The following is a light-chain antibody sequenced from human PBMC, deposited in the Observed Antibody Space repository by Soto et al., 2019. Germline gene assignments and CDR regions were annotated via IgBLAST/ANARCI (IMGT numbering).Light chain of an antibody. CDR1: SSDVGGYNY. V-gene: IGLV2-14*01. Sequence: QSALTQPASVSGSPGQWISISCTGTSSDVGGYNYVSWYQQHPGKAPKLIIYEVTNRPPGVSNRFSGSKSGNTASLTISGLQAEDEADYYCVSYRSGTTLVFGGGTKVTVL. CDR3: VSYRSGTTLV. J-gene: IGLJ3*02. CDR2: EVT.